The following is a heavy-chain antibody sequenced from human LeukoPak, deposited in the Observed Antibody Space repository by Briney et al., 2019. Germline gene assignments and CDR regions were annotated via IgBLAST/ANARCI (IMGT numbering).Heavy chain of an antibody. J-gene: IGHJ4*02. CDR1: GFTFSSYA. CDR2: ISSSGGST. V-gene: IGHV3-23*01. CDR3: AKDLRAHDYGGNSFDY. Sequence: GGSLRLSCAASGFTFSSYAMSWVRQAPGKGLEWVSAISSSGGSTYYADSVKGRFTISRDNSKNTLYLQMNSLRAEDTAVYYCAKDLRAHDYGGNSFDYWGQGTLVTVSS. D-gene: IGHD4-23*01.